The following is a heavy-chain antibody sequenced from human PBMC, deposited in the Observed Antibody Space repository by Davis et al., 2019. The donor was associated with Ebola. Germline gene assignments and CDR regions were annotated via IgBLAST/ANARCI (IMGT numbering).Heavy chain of an antibody. CDR1: GFTSSSSW. Sequence: SLKISCAASGFTSSSSWMSWVRQAPGKGLKWVANIKQDGSEKYYVDSVKGRFTISRDNAKNSLYLQLNSLRAEDTAVYYCARDYSSGWYNWFDPWGQGTLVTVSS. D-gene: IGHD6-19*01. J-gene: IGHJ5*02. CDR2: IKQDGSEK. V-gene: IGHV3-7*01. CDR3: ARDYSSGWYNWFDP.